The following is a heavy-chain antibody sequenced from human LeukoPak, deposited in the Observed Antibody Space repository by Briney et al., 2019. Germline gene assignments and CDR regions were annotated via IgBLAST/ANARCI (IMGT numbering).Heavy chain of an antibody. CDR1: GYTCTSYG. CDR3: ARGGEGTENYDYVWGSYPFDY. D-gene: IGHD3-16*01. V-gene: IGHV1-18*01. CDR2: ISAYNGNT. Sequence: GASVKVSCKASGYTCTSYGISWVRQAPGQGLEWMGWISAYNGNTNYAQKLQGRVTMTTDTSTSTAYIELRSLRSDDTAVYYCARGGEGTENYDYVWGSYPFDYWGQGTLVTVSS. J-gene: IGHJ4*02.